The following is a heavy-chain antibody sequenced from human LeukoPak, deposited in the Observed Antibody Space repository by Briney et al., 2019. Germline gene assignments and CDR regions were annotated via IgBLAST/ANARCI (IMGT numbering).Heavy chain of an antibody. CDR2: ISYDGSNK. CDR1: GFTFSSYA. J-gene: IGHJ6*02. CDR3: ARDLSSLYYYGMDV. D-gene: IGHD2-2*01. V-gene: IGHV3-30-3*01. Sequence: PGRSLRLSCAASGFTFSSYAMHWVRQAPGKGLEWVAVISYDGSNKYYADSVKGRFTISRDNSKNTLYLQMNSLRAEDTAVYYCARDLSSLYYYGMDVWAKGPRSPSP.